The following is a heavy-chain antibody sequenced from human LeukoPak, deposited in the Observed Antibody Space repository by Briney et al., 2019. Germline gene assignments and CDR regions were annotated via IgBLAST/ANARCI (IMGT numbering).Heavy chain of an antibody. CDR1: GYTFISYG. V-gene: IGHV1-18*01. Sequence: ASVKVSCKASGYTFISYGISWVRQAPGQGLEWMGWISGNNGSTYYAQKVQGRVTMTTDTSTSTVYMELRSLRSDDTAVYYCARDRVCSGGSCYSQGYYYYGMDAWGQGTTVTVSS. J-gene: IGHJ6*02. D-gene: IGHD2-15*01. CDR2: ISGNNGST. CDR3: ARDRVCSGGSCYSQGYYYYGMDA.